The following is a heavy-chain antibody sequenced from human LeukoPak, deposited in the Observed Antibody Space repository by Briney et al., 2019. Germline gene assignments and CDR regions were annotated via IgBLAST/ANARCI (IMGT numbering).Heavy chain of an antibody. J-gene: IGHJ3*02. CDR1: GGSISSGGYS. CDR3: ARAGYSSGWYAFDI. D-gene: IGHD6-19*01. V-gene: IGHV4-30-2*01. CDR2: IYHSGST. Sequence: SETLSLTCAVSGGSISSGGYSWSWVRQPPGKGLEWIGYIYHSGSTHYNPSLKSRVTISVDRSKKQFSLKMSSVTAADTAVYYCARAGYSSGWYAFDIWGQGTMVTVSS.